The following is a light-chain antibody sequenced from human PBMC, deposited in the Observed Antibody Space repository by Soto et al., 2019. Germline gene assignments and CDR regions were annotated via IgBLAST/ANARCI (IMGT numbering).Light chain of an antibody. J-gene: IGKJ2*01. Sequence: EIVMTQSPTALSVSPGERATLSCRASQTVSSNLAWYQQKPGQAPRLLIFGASTRATGIPARFSGSGSGTEFTLTISSLQSEDCAAYYCQQYNNWPPXTXGQGTKVDIK. CDR1: QTVSSN. CDR3: QQYNNWPPXT. CDR2: GAS. V-gene: IGKV3-15*01.